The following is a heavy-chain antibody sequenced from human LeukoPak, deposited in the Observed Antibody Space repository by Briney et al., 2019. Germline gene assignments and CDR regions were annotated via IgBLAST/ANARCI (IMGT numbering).Heavy chain of an antibody. Sequence: GRPLRLSCAASGFTFSSYGMHWVRQAPGKGLEWVAVISYDGSNAYYADSLKGRFTISRDNSKNTLYLQMNSLRAEDTAMHYCAKSSRTDTSGYLGYWGQGILVTVSS. D-gene: IGHD3-22*01. CDR3: AKSSRTDTSGYLGY. CDR1: GFTFSSYG. CDR2: ISYDGSNA. V-gene: IGHV3-30*18. J-gene: IGHJ4*02.